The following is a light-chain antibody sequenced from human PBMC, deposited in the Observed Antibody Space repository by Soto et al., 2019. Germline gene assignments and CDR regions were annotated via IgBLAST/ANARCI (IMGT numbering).Light chain of an antibody. J-gene: IGKJ5*01. CDR1: QYIGTW. V-gene: IGKV1-12*01. Sequence: DIQMTQSPSSVSASVGDTVTIACRASQYIGTWLAWYQQKPGKAPNLLIYGSSTLQTGVPSRFTGSGSGTDFTLTITSLQPEDFATYFCQQGNSFPRTFGRGTRLEIK. CDR2: GSS. CDR3: QQGNSFPRT.